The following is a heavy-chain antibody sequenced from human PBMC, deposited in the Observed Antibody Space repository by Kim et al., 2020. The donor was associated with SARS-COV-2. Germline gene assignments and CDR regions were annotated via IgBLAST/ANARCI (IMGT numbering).Heavy chain of an antibody. V-gene: IGHV3-23*01. D-gene: IGHD6-13*01. J-gene: IGHJ4*02. CDR3: AKGPVGSSWYSLSFADY. Sequence: GKGRFTIPRDKSKNTLYLQMNSLRAEDTAVYYCAKGPVGSSWYSLSFADYWGQGTLVTVSS.